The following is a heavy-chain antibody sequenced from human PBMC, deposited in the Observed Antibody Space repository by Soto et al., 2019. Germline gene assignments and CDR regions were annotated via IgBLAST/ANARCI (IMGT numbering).Heavy chain of an antibody. CDR1: GGSFSGYY. Sequence: SETLSLTCAVYGGSFSGYYWSWIRQPPGKGLEWIGEINHSGSTNYNPSLKSRVTISVDTSKNQFSLKLSSVTAADTAVYYCARGLRYFDWSGGYWGQGTLVTVSS. CDR3: ARGLRYFDWSGGY. D-gene: IGHD3-9*01. V-gene: IGHV4-34*01. J-gene: IGHJ4*02. CDR2: INHSGST.